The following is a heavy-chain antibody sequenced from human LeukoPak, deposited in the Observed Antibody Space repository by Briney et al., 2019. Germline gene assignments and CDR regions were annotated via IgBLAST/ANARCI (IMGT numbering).Heavy chain of an antibody. J-gene: IGHJ4*01. CDR3: ARDGYLAGLDY. Sequence: PGGSLRLSCAPSGFTFRRNWMTWARQAPGKGLEWVANMQDNGNQKIYVDSVKGRFTISRDTAQSSLSLQLTSLIGEDSAVYYCARDGYLAGLDYWGQGTLVTVAS. CDR1: GFTFRRNW. D-gene: IGHD5-18*01. CDR2: MQDNGNQK. V-gene: IGHV3-7*01.